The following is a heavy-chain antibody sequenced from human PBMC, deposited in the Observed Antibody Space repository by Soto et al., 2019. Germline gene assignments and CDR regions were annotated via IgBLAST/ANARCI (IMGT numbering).Heavy chain of an antibody. CDR3: AKGIVLNYYYYGMDV. Sequence: GGSLRLSCAASGFTFSSYGMHLVRQAPGKGLEWVAVISYDGSNKYYADSVKGRFTISRDNSKNTLYLQMNSLRAEDTAVYYCAKGIVLNYYYYGMDVWGQGTTVTVSS. CDR2: ISYDGSNK. J-gene: IGHJ6*02. CDR1: GFTFSSYG. V-gene: IGHV3-30*18. D-gene: IGHD2-8*01.